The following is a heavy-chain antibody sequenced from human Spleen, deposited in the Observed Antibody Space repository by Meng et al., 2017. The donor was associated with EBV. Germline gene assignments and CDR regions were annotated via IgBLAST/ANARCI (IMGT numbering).Heavy chain of an antibody. Sequence: QVQPVQSGAEVKEPGASVKVSCKDFGYTFTSSDISWVRQAPGQGLEWVGRVRGYSGHTSYAEKFQGRVSMTTDTSTSTAYMELRSLRSDDTAVYYCARDQGVASAIDFWGQGTLVTVSS. V-gene: IGHV1-18*01. J-gene: IGHJ4*02. CDR1: GYTFTSSD. CDR2: VRGYSGHT. D-gene: IGHD2-21*01. CDR3: ARDQGVASAIDF.